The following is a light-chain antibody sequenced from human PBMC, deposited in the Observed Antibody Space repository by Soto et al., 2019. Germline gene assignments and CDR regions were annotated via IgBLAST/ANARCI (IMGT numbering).Light chain of an antibody. Sequence: DIQMTQAPSSVAAPVGDRGTSTCLASQGISSWLAWYQQKPGKAPNLMIYAAYTLQSGVKSRFSGSGSGTDFTLTITSMQPEDFATYYCKQSYGTQINCGNGKRLEIK. J-gene: IGKJ5*01. CDR2: AAY. CDR1: QGISSW. CDR3: KQSYGTQIN. V-gene: IGKV1-12*01.